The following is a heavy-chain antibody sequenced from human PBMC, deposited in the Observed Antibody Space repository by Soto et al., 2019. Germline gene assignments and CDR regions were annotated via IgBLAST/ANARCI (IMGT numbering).Heavy chain of an antibody. V-gene: IGHV2-5*02. CDR1: GFSLNTSGVG. D-gene: IGHD2-2*01. J-gene: IGHJ4*02. CDR2: IYWDDDK. Sequence: SRPTLVNPTQTLTLTCTFSGFSLNTSGVGVGWIRQPPGKALEWLALIYWDDDKWYSPSLKTRLTITKDTSKKQVVLTMTNMDPVDTATYYXAHRGCSSTICYGYFDYWGQGTQVTVSS. CDR3: AHRGCSSTICYGYFDY.